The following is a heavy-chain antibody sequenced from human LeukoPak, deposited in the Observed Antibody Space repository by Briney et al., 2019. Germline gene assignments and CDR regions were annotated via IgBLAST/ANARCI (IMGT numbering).Heavy chain of an antibody. Sequence: GGSLRLSCAASGFTFNYWFSWVRQAPGKGLEWVANMNQDGSHKYSVDSVKGRFTISRDNARNSLYLQMNGLRAEDTAVYYCARFRYIGSDLEVFDYWGQGTLVTVSS. D-gene: IGHD5-12*01. CDR2: MNQDGSHK. CDR1: GFTFNYW. J-gene: IGHJ4*02. V-gene: IGHV3-7*01. CDR3: ARFRYIGSDLEVFDY.